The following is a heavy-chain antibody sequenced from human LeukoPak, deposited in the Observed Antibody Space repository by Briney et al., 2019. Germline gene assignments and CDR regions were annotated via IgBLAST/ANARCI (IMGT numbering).Heavy chain of an antibody. J-gene: IGHJ3*02. CDR3: ARDPPRMGVGATDDAFDI. Sequence: GGSLRLSCAASGFTFSNYWMSWVRQAPGKGLEWVANIKQDRSEKYYVDSVKGRFTISRDNAKNSLYLQMNSLRAEDTAVYYCARDPPRMGVGATDDAFDIWGQGTMVTVSS. CDR2: IKQDRSEK. V-gene: IGHV3-7*01. CDR1: GFTFSNYW. D-gene: IGHD1-26*01.